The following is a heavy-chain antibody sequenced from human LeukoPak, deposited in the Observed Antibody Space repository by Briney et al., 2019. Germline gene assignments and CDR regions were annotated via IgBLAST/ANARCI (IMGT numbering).Heavy chain of an antibody. CDR1: GGSISSYY. CDR2: IYYSGST. CDR3: ARISIAAAGTDYYYYYMDV. J-gene: IGHJ6*03. D-gene: IGHD6-13*01. Sequence: SETLSLTCTVSGGSISSYYWSWIRQPPGKGLEWIGYIYYSGSTNYNPSLKSRVTISVDTSKNQFSLKLSSVTAADTAVYYCARISIAAAGTDYYYYYMDVWGKGTTVTISS. V-gene: IGHV4-59*08.